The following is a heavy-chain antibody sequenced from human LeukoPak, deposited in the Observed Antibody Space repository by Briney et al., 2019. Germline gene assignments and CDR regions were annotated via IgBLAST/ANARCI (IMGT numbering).Heavy chain of an antibody. CDR1: GGSISSGSYY. CDR2: MYTSGST. Sequence: SETLSLTCTVSGGSISSGSYYWSWIRQPAGQGLEYIGRMYTSGSTNYNPSLKSRVTISVDTSKNQFSLKLRSVTAADTAVYYCARDPRTMVRGGIFDYWGQGTLVTVSS. V-gene: IGHV4-61*02. CDR3: ARDPRTMVRGGIFDY. D-gene: IGHD3-10*01. J-gene: IGHJ4*02.